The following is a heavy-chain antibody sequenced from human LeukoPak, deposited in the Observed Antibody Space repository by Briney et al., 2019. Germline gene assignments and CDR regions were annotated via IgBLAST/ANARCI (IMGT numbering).Heavy chain of an antibody. Sequence: GGSLRLSCAASGFTFSSYGMHWLRQAPGKGLEWVAVIWYDGSNKYYADSVKGRFTISRDNSKNTLYLQMNSLRAEDTAMYYCAREVNLQGYFDYWGQGTLVTVSS. CDR3: AREVNLQGYFDY. J-gene: IGHJ4*02. D-gene: IGHD4-11*01. V-gene: IGHV3-33*01. CDR2: IWYDGSNK. CDR1: GFTFSSYG.